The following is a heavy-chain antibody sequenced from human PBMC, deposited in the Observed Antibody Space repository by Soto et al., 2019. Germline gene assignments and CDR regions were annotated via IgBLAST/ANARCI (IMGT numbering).Heavy chain of an antibody. V-gene: IGHV1-69*13. CDR2: IIPIFGTA. Sequence: SVKVSCKASGGTFSSYAISWVRQAPGQGLEWMGGIIPIFGTANYAQKFQGRVTITADESTSTAYMELSRLRSEDTAVYYCANSPQQGYRYGFNWFDPWGQGTLVTVSS. CDR3: ANSPQQGYRYGFNWFDP. D-gene: IGHD5-18*01. J-gene: IGHJ5*02. CDR1: GGTFSSYA.